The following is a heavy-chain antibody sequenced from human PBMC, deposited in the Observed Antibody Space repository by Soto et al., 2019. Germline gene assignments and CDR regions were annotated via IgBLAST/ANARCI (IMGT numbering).Heavy chain of an antibody. Sequence: QITLKESGPTLVKPTQTLTLTCTFSGFSLSTGGVGVGWIRQPPGKALEWLALIYWDDDKRYSPSLKSSLTLHTDTSKNRWVLTMTNTDPLHTATYYSAQKLAYCVGPCLRAWRQGTLLTVSS. CDR2: IYWDDDK. J-gene: IGHJ4*02. CDR3: AQKLAYCVGPCLRA. CDR1: GFSLSTGGVG. D-gene: IGHD2-21*01. V-gene: IGHV2-5*02.